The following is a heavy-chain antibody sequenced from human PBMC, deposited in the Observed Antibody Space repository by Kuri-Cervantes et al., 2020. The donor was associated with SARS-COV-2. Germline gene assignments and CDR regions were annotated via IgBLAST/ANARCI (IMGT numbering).Heavy chain of an antibody. J-gene: IGHJ6*02. V-gene: IGHV3-30*18. CDR1: GFRFSSYG. CDR3: AKDQDLVVVPPAMFGMDV. Sequence: GSLRLSCAASGFRFSSYGMHWVRQAPGKGLEWVAVISHDGNNKYYADSVKGRFTISRDNSKNTLYLQMNSLRAEDTAVYYCAKDQDLVVVPPAMFGMDVWGQGTTVTVSS. CDR2: ISHDGNNK. D-gene: IGHD2-2*01.